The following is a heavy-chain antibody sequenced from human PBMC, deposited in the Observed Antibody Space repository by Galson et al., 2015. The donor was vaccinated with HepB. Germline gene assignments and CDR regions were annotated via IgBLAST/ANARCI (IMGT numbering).Heavy chain of an antibody. D-gene: IGHD3-3*01. Sequence: SLRLSCAASGFTFSSYAMSWVRQAPGKGLEWVSAISGSGGSTYYADSVKGRFTISRDNSKNTLYLQMNSLRAEDTAVYYCARAVNTIFGVVSYAFDIWGQGTMVTVSS. J-gene: IGHJ3*02. CDR1: GFTFSSYA. V-gene: IGHV3-23*01. CDR2: ISGSGGST. CDR3: ARAVNTIFGVVSYAFDI.